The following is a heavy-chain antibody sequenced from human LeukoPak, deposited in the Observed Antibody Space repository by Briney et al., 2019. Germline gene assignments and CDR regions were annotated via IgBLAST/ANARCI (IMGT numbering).Heavy chain of an antibody. CDR3: ARGPFYDFWSSYYFDY. CDR1: GGSISSCY. J-gene: IGHJ4*02. D-gene: IGHD3-3*01. Sequence: SETLSLTCTVSGGSISSCYWSWIRQPAGKGLEWIGRIYTSGSTNYNPSLKSRVTMSVDTSKNQFSLKLSSVTAADTAVYYCARGPFYDFWSSYYFDYWGQGTLVTVSS. V-gene: IGHV4-4*07. CDR2: IYTSGST.